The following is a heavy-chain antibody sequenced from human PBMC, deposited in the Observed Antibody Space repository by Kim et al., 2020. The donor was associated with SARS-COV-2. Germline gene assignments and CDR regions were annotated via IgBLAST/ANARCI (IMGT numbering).Heavy chain of an antibody. CDR2: ISSSSSYI. V-gene: IGHV3-21*01. CDR3: ARPYGDSDAFDI. J-gene: IGHJ3*02. Sequence: GGSLRLSCAASGFTFSSYSMNWVRQAPGKGLEWVSSISSSSSYIYYADSVKGRFTISRDNAKNSLYLQMNSLSAEDTAVYYCARPYGDSDAFDIWGQGTMVTVSS. CDR1: GFTFSSYS. D-gene: IGHD4-17*01.